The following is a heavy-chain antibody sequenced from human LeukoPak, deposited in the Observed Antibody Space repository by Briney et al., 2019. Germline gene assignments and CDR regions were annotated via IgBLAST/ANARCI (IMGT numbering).Heavy chain of an antibody. CDR1: GFTFDDYG. CDR2: INWNGGST. V-gene: IGHV3-20*04. Sequence: GGSLRLSCAASGFTFDDYGMSWVRQAPGKGLEWVSGINWNGGSTGYADSVKGRFTISKDNAKNSLYLQMNSLRAEDTALYYCARGDYYDSSGYSDYWGQGTLVTVSS. J-gene: IGHJ4*02. CDR3: ARGDYYDSSGYSDY. D-gene: IGHD3-22*01.